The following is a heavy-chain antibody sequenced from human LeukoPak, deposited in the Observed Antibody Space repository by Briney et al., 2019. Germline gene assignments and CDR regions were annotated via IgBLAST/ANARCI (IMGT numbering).Heavy chain of an antibody. D-gene: IGHD6-6*01. CDR2: IEDDGGNK. Sequence: GGSLRLSCAASGFIFSNYAMNWVRQAPGKGLEWVAFIEDDGGNKFYADSVKGRFTGSSDDSKTTLHLQMNSLGAEDTALYYCARDYSSSSGYYLDHWGQGTLVTVSS. V-gene: IGHV3-30*01. CDR3: ARDYSSSSGYYLDH. J-gene: IGHJ4*02. CDR1: GFIFSNYA.